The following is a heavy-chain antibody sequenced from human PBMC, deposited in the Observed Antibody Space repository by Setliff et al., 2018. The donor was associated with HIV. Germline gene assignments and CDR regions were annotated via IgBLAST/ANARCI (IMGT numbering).Heavy chain of an antibody. J-gene: IGHJ3*02. CDR1: GYTFSSYG. CDR2: ISGNNGNR. V-gene: IGHV1-18*01. D-gene: IGHD3-16*01. CDR3: AREGLLGI. Sequence: ASVKVSCKASGYTFSSYGFSSVRQAPGQGLEWMGWISGNNGNRNYAQRLQGRVTMTTDTSTSTAYMELRSLRSDDTAVYYCAREGLLGIWGQGTMVTVS.